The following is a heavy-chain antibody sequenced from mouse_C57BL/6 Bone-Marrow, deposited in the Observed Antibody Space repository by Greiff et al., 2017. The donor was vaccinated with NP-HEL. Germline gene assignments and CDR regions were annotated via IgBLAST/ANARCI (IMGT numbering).Heavy chain of an antibody. CDR1: GYAFSSSW. J-gene: IGHJ4*01. Sequence: VQLQQSGPELVKPGASVKISCKASGYAFSSSWMNWVKQRPGQGLEWIGRIYPGGGNTNYNGKFKGKATLTADKSSSTAYMQLSSLTSEDSAVYFCARNYYGPYYAMDYWGQGTTVTVSS. V-gene: IGHV1-82*01. CDR2: IYPGGGNT. D-gene: IGHD1-1*01. CDR3: ARNYYGPYYAMDY.